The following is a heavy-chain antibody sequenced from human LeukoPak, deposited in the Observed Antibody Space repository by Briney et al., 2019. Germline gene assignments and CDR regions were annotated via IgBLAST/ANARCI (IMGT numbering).Heavy chain of an antibody. D-gene: IGHD2-2*01. CDR3: ARRGYCSSTSCYGTYYFDY. J-gene: IGHJ4*02. V-gene: IGHV1-69*05. CDR2: IIPIFGTA. CDR1: GYTFTGYY. Sequence: GASVKVSCKASGYTFTGYYMHWVRQAPGQGLEWMGGIIPIFGTANYAQKFQGRVTITTDESTSTAYMELSSLRSEDTAVYYCARRGYCSSTSCYGTYYFDYWGQGTLVTVSS.